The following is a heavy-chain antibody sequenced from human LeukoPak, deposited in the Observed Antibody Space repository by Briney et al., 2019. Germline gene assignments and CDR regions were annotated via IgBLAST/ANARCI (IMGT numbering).Heavy chain of an antibody. D-gene: IGHD3-10*01. J-gene: IGHJ6*02. V-gene: IGHV4-39*07. CDR2: IYYGGYT. Sequence: SETLSLTCTVSGGSITSDTYYWAWIRQPPGKGLEWIGNIYYGGYTYYNPSLMGRLTISLDTSKNQFSLKLSSVTAADTAIYYCARDSYFDSGTNFYGMDVWGQGTTVSVSS. CDR3: ARDSYFDSGTNFYGMDV. CDR1: GGSITSDTYY.